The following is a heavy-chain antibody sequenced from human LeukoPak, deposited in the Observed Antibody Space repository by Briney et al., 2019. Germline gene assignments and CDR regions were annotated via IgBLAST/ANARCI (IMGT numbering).Heavy chain of an antibody. J-gene: IGHJ6*03. V-gene: IGHV3-30*02. CDR2: IRYDGSNK. D-gene: IGHD5-18*01. CDR1: GFTFSSYG. Sequence: GGSLRLSCAASGFTFSSYGMHWVRQAPGKGLEWVAFIRYDGSNKYYADSVKGRFTISRDNSKNTLYLQMNSLRAEDTAVYYCAKDSLSYNYYYYYMDVWGKGTTVTVPS. CDR3: AKDSLSYNYYYYYMDV.